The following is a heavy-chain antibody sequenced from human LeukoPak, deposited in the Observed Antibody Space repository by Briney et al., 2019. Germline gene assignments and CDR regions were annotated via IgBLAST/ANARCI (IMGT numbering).Heavy chain of an antibody. V-gene: IGHV3-30*04. D-gene: IGHD3-22*01. J-gene: IGHJ4*02. Sequence: GGSLRLSCAASGFTFSSYAMHWVRQAPGKGLEWVAVISYDGSNKYYADSVKGRFTISRDNSKNTLYLQMNSLRAEDTAVYYCARDTHYYYVSSGYLLLWGQGTLVTVSS. CDR2: ISYDGSNK. CDR3: ARDTHYYYVSSGYLLL. CDR1: GFTFSSYA.